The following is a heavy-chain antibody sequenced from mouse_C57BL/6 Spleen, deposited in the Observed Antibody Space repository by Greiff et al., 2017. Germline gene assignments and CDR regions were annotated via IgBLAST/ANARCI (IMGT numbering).Heavy chain of an antibody. CDR3: EAYYSNFFDY. CDR2: IYPGDGDT. CDR1: GYAFSSSW. Sequence: VQLKQSGPELVKPGASVKISCKASGYAFSSSWMNWVKQRPGKGLEWIGRIYPGDGDTNYNGKFKGKATLTADKSSSTAYMQLSSLTSEDSAVYFCEAYYSNFFDYWGQGTTLTVSS. J-gene: IGHJ2*01. D-gene: IGHD2-5*01. V-gene: IGHV1-82*01.